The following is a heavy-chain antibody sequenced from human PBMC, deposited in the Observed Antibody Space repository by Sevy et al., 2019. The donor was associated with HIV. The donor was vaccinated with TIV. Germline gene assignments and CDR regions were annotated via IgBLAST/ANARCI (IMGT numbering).Heavy chain of an antibody. V-gene: IGHV3-11*04. CDR3: ARVGIGVVGGGFGAFDI. CDR2: ISSSGSAI. J-gene: IGHJ3*02. D-gene: IGHD6-13*01. CDR1: GFTFSDYY. Sequence: GGSLRLSCAASGFTFSDYYMTWIRQAPGKGLEWISYISSSGSAIYYADSMKGRFTISRDNAKKSLYLQTNGLRAEETAVYYCARVGIGVVGGGFGAFDIWGQGTMVTVSS.